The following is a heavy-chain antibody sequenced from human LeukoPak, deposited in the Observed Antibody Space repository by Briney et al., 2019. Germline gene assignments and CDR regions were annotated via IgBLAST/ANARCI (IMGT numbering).Heavy chain of an antibody. CDR3: ASVAWDNYVY. J-gene: IGHJ4*02. CDR2: IYSGGST. Sequence: GGSLRLSCAASGFTVSSNYMSWVRQAPGKGLEWVSVIYSGGSTYYADSVKGRFTISRDNSKNTLYLQINSLRAEDTAVYYCASVAWDNYVYWGQGALVTVSS. V-gene: IGHV3-66*01. CDR1: GFTVSSNY. D-gene: IGHD2-15*01.